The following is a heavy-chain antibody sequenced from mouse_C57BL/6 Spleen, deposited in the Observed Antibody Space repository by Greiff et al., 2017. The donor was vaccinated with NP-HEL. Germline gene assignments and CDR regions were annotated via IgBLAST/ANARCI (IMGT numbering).Heavy chain of an antibody. CDR1: GYAFSSYW. J-gene: IGHJ2*01. CDR3: ARQGSPEGPYYFDY. Sequence: VQLQQSGAELVKPGASVKISCKASGYAFSSYWMNWVKQRPGKGLEWIGQIYPGDGDTNYNGKFKGKATLTADKSSSTAYMQLSSLTSEDSAVYFCARQGSPEGPYYFDYWGQGTTLTVSS. CDR2: IYPGDGDT. V-gene: IGHV1-80*01.